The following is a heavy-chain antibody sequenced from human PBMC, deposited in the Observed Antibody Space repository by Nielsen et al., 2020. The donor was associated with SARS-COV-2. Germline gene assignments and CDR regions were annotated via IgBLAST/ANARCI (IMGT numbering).Heavy chain of an antibody. Sequence: ASVKVSCKASGYTFTGYYMHWVRQAPGQGLEWMGWINPNSGGTNYAQKLQGRVTMTTDTSTSTAYMELRSLRSDDTAVYYCARDWGYCSSTSCCFDYWGQGTLVTVSS. J-gene: IGHJ4*02. CDR2: INPNSGGT. D-gene: IGHD2-2*01. V-gene: IGHV1-2*02. CDR3: ARDWGYCSSTSCCFDY. CDR1: GYTFTGYY.